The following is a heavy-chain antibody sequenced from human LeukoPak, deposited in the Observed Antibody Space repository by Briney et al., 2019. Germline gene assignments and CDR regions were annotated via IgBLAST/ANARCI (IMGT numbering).Heavy chain of an antibody. D-gene: IGHD3-3*01. CDR2: IIPIFGTA. J-gene: IGHJ4*02. Sequence: SVKVSCKASGGTFSSYAISWVRQAPGQGLEWMGGIIPIFGTANYAQKFQGRVTITADESTSTAHMELSSLRSEDTAVYYCATGPGFLEWFDYWGQGTLVTVSS. V-gene: IGHV1-69*01. CDR3: ATGPGFLEWFDY. CDR1: GGTFSSYA.